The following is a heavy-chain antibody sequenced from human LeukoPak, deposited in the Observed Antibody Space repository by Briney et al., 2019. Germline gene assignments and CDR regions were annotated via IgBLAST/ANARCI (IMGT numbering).Heavy chain of an antibody. D-gene: IGHD3-9*01. CDR2: IYYSGST. V-gene: IGHV4-59*01. CDR3: ARGRYFDWLSDYYGMDV. CDR1: GGSISSYY. J-gene: IGHJ6*02. Sequence: PSETLSLTCTVSGGSISSYYWSWIRQPPGKGLEWIGYIYYSGSTNYNPSLKSRVTISVDTSKNQFSLKLSSVTAADTAVYYCARGRYFDWLSDYYGMDVWGQGTTVIVSS.